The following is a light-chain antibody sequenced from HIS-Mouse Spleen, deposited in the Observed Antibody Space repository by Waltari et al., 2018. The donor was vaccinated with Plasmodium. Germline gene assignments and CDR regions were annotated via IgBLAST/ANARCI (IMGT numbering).Light chain of an antibody. V-gene: IGKV3-15*01. CDR2: GAS. Sequence: EIVMTQSPATLSVSPGERATLSCSASQRVSSNLAWYQQKPGHAPRLLIYGASTRATGIPARFSGSGSGTEFTRTISSLQSEDFAVYYCQQYNNWSFTFGPGTKVDIK. CDR1: QRVSSN. J-gene: IGKJ3*01. CDR3: QQYNNWSFT.